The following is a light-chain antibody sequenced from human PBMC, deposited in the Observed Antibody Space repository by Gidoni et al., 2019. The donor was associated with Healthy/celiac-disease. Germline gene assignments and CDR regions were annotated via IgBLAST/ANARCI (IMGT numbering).Light chain of an antibody. CDR3: QQSYSTPPRT. Sequence: IQMTQSPSSLSASVGDRVTITCRASQSISSYFNWYQQKPGKAPKLLIYAASSLQSGVPSRFSGSGSGTDVTLTTSSRQQEDVATYYCQQSYSTPPRTFGGGTKVEIK. J-gene: IGKJ4*02. CDR1: QSISSY. V-gene: IGKV1-39*01. CDR2: AAS.